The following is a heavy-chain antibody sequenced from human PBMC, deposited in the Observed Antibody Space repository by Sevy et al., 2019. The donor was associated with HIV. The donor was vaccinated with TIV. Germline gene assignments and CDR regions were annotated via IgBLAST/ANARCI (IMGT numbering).Heavy chain of an antibody. CDR1: GYNFNTDW. Sequence: GESLKISCKSSGYNFNTDWIGWVRQMPGKGLDWMGIIYPGDSDTRYSPSFQGHITISADKSISTAFVQWNSLKASDTAMYYCASAGRPKRGFDSWGQGTVVTVSS. V-gene: IGHV5-51*01. CDR3: ASAGRPKRGFDS. D-gene: IGHD1-26*01. J-gene: IGHJ4*02. CDR2: IYPGDSDT.